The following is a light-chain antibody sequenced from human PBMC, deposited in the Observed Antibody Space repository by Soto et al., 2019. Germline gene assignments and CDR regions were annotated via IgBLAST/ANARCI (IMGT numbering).Light chain of an antibody. Sequence: QSVLTQPRSVSGSPGQSVTISCTGTSSDVGGYDFVSWYQQYPGKVPKLIIYDVSQRPSGVPDRFSASKSDNTASLTISGLQAEDEADYYCCSYAGSYTIFGGGTKLTV. CDR1: SSDVGGYDF. CDR3: CSYAGSYTI. V-gene: IGLV2-11*01. J-gene: IGLJ2*01. CDR2: DVS.